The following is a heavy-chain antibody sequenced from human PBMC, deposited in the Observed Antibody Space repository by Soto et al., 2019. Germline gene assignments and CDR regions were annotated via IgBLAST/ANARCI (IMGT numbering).Heavy chain of an antibody. Sequence: QVQLQQWGAGLLKPSETLSLTCAVYGGSFSGYYWSWIRQPPGKGPEWIGEINHSGSTNYNPSLKSRVTISVDTSKNQFSLKLSSVTAADTAVYYCARGVLGYYMDVWGKGTTVTVSS. CDR2: INHSGST. J-gene: IGHJ6*03. V-gene: IGHV4-34*01. CDR1: GGSFSGYY. D-gene: IGHD2-15*01. CDR3: ARGVLGYYMDV.